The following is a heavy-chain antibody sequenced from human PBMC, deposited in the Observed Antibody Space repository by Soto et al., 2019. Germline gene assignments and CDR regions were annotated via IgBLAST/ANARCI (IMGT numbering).Heavy chain of an antibody. CDR3: TRGLWFGEPWDYFDY. CDR1: GFNFSNYG. J-gene: IGHJ4*02. D-gene: IGHD3-10*01. V-gene: IGHV3-33*03. Sequence: QVQLVESGGGVVQPGRSPRLSCAASGFNFSNYGMHWVRQAPGKGLEWVAVIWFDGRNEYYTDSVKGRSTISRDNSRNTVYLQMNSLRAEDTAVYYCTRGLWFGEPWDYFDYWGQGTLVTVSS. CDR2: IWFDGRNE.